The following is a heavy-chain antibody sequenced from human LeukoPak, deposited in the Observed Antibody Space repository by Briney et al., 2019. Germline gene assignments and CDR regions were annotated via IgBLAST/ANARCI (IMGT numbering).Heavy chain of an antibody. CDR1: GGSISSSSYY. Sequence: SETLSLTCTVSGGSISSSSYYWGWIRQPPGKGLEWIGSIYYSGSTYYNPSLKSRVTISVDTSKNQLSLKLSSVTAADTAVYYCARHRRDDIWTGVLNWFDPWGQGTLVTVSS. J-gene: IGHJ5*02. D-gene: IGHD3-9*01. CDR3: ARHRRDDIWTGVLNWFDP. CDR2: IYYSGST. V-gene: IGHV4-39*01.